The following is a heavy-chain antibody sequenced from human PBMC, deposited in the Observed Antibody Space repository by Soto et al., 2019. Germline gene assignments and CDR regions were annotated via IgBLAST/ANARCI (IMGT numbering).Heavy chain of an antibody. CDR3: AKVNTIFGMEYYYYGMDV. CDR2: ISGSAGST. V-gene: IGHV3-23*01. CDR1: GFTFSSYP. J-gene: IGHJ6*02. Sequence: LRLSCAASGFTFSSYPMTWVRQAPGKGLEWVSTISGSAGSTFYADSVKDRFTIYRDNSENTLFLHMNSLRAEDTAVYYCAKVNTIFGMEYYYYGMDVWGQGTTVTVSS. D-gene: IGHD3-3*01.